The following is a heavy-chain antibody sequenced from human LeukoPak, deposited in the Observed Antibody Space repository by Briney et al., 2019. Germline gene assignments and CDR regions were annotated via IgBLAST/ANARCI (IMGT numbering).Heavy chain of an antibody. CDR2: IYYSGST. V-gene: IGHV4-30-4*01. Sequence: SQTLSLTCTVSGVSISSGDYYWRWIGQPPRKGLEWIGYIYYSGSTYYNPSLKSRVTISVDTSKNQFSLKLSSVTAADTAVYYCARVVVPRVLDYWGQGTLVTVSS. CDR3: ARVVVPRVLDY. CDR1: GVSISSGDYY. J-gene: IGHJ4*02. D-gene: IGHD2-2*01.